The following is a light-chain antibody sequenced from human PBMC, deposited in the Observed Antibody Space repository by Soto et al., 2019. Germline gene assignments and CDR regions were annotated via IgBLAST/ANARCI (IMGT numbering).Light chain of an antibody. J-gene: IGKJ4*01. CDR2: AAS. CDR1: QSISSY. Sequence: DIQMTQSPSTLSASVGDRVTITCRSSQSISSYLNWYQQKPGKAPKLLIYAASSLHSGVPSRFSGSGSGTDFTLTISSLQPEDFATYSCQQNYRTPLTFGRGTKVDIK. CDR3: QQNYRTPLT. V-gene: IGKV1-39*01.